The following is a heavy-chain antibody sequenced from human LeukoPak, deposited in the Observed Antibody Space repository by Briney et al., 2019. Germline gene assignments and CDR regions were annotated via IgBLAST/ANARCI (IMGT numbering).Heavy chain of an antibody. CDR2: ISSSGSTI. CDR3: ARVTRQYYDSSGYYPHSDY. J-gene: IGHJ4*02. Sequence: GGSLRLSRAASGFTFSSYEMNWVRQAPGKGLEWLSYISSSGSTIYYADSVKVRFTISRDNAKNSLYLQMNSLRAEDTAVYYCARVTRQYYDSSGYYPHSDYWGQGTLVTVSS. CDR1: GFTFSSYE. V-gene: IGHV3-48*03. D-gene: IGHD3-22*01.